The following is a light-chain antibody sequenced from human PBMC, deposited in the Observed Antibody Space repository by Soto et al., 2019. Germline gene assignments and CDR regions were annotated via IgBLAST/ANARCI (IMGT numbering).Light chain of an antibody. CDR3: QQYNYWPRT. CDR2: DAS. J-gene: IGKJ2*01. Sequence: IVMTQSPATLYVSPGERATLSCRASQTVGSNLAWYQQKRGQAPRLIIYDASTRATGIPARFSGSGSGTDFTLTISSLQSEDFALYYCQQYNYWPRTFGQGSKLEIK. CDR1: QTVGSN. V-gene: IGKV3D-15*01.